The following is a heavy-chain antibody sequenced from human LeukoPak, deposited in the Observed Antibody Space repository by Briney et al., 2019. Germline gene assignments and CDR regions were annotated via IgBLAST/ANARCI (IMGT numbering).Heavy chain of an antibody. V-gene: IGHV3-21*01. CDR2: ITSSSSYI. Sequence: GGSLRLSCSASGFTFSTYSMNWVRQAPGKGLEWVSSITSSSSYIYYADSVKGRSTISRDNTKNSLYLQMNSLRAEDTAVYYCARARDGDYYYYYGLDVWGQGTTVTVSS. CDR1: GFTFSTYS. J-gene: IGHJ6*02. CDR3: ARARDGDYYYYYGLDV. D-gene: IGHD4-17*01.